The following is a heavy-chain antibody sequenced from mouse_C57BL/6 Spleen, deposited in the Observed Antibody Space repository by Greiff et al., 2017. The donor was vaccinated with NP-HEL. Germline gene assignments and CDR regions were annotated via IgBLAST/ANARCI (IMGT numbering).Heavy chain of an antibody. CDR3: ARVDYGNYDYAMDY. D-gene: IGHD2-1*01. CDR1: GFTFSSYA. CDR2: ISDGGSYT. V-gene: IGHV5-4*01. J-gene: IGHJ4*01. Sequence: EVQGVESGGGLVKPGGSLKLSCAASGFTFSSYAMSWVRQTPEKRLEWVATISDGGSYTYYPDNVKGRFTISRDNAKNNLYLQMSHLKSEDTAMYYCARVDYGNYDYAMDYWGQGTSVTVSS.